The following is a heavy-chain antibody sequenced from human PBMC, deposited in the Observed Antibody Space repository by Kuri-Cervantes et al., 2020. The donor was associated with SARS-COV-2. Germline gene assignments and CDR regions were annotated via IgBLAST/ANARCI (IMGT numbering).Heavy chain of an antibody. CDR3: ARRYTDVLGFLEWPGKTQYYYYIDV. J-gene: IGHJ6*03. CDR1: GFIFSNFW. CDR2: IEEDGSGQ. V-gene: IGHV3-7*03. Sequence: GGSLRLSCAASGFIFSNFWMNWVRQAPGKGLEWVAKIEEDGSGQYYVDSVKGRFTISRDNAKNTLYLQMNSLRAEDTAVYYCARRYTDVLGFLEWPGKTQYYYYIDVWGKGTTVTVSS. D-gene: IGHD3-3*01.